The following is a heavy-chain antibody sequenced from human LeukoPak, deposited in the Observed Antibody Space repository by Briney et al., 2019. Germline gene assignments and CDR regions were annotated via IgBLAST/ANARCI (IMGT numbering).Heavy chain of an antibody. D-gene: IGHD1-7*01. J-gene: IGHJ4*02. Sequence: PGGSLRLSCAASGFTFGSYSMNWVRQAPGKGLEWVANIKQDGSEKYYVDSVKGRFTIPRDNAKNSLYLQMNSLRAEDTAVYYCARDGGVWNYGYFDYWGQGTLVTVSS. V-gene: IGHV3-7*01. CDR1: GFTFGSYS. CDR2: IKQDGSEK. CDR3: ARDGGVWNYGYFDY.